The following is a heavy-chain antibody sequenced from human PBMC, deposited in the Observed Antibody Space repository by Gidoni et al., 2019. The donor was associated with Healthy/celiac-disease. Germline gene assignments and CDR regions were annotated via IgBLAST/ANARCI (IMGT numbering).Heavy chain of an antibody. CDR1: GFPFSSYS. CDR3: ARKGRAYYGSSDAFDI. CDR2: ISSSSSYI. V-gene: IGHV3-21*01. Sequence: EVQLVESGGGLVKPGGSLRLSCAASGFPFSSYSRNWVRQAPGKGLECVSSISSSSSYIYYADSGKGRFTISRDNAKNSLYLQMNSLRAEDTAVYYCARKGRAYYGSSDAFDIWGQGTMVTVSS. J-gene: IGHJ3*02. D-gene: IGHD3-10*01.